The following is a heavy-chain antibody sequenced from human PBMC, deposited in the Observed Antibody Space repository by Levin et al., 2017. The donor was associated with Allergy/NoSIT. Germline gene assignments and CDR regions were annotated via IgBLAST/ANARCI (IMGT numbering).Heavy chain of an antibody. J-gene: IGHJ3*02. V-gene: IGHV4-34*01. CDR1: GGSFSGYY. CDR2: INHSGST. CDR3: AVVTTDDAFDI. D-gene: IGHD3-22*01. Sequence: PSETLSLTCAVYGGSFSGYYWSWIRQPPGKGLEWIGEINHSGSTNYNPSLKSRVTISVDTSKNQFSLKLSSVTAADTAVYYCAVVTTDDAFDIWGQGTMVTVSS.